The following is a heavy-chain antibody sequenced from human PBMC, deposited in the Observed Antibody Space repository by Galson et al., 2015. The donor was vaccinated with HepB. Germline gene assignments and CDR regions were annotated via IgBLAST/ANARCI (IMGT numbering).Heavy chain of an antibody. Sequence: SLRLSCAASGFTFSNYVMSWVRQAPGKGLEWVSGISGSGTTTYYAESVKGRFTISRDNSKNTLYLQMNSLRAEDTAVYYCAKDKRLYQWLGPFDDWGQGTLVTVSS. CDR2: ISGSGTTT. J-gene: IGHJ4*02. D-gene: IGHD6-19*01. CDR1: GFTFSNYV. CDR3: AKDKRLYQWLGPFDD. V-gene: IGHV3-23*01.